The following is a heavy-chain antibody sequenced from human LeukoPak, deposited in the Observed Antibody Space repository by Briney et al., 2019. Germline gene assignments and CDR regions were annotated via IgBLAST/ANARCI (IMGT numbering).Heavy chain of an antibody. CDR2: ITTYNGNT. V-gene: IGHV1-18*01. D-gene: IGHD5-18*01. CDR1: GYTFTSYG. Sequence: ASVKVSCKASGYTFTSYGISWVRQAPGQGLEWMGWITTYNGNTNYAQKFQGRVSMTTDTSTSTAYMELRSLRSDDTAVYYCARDSEYNYGFDYWGQGTLVTVSS. CDR3: ARDSEYNYGFDY. J-gene: IGHJ4*02.